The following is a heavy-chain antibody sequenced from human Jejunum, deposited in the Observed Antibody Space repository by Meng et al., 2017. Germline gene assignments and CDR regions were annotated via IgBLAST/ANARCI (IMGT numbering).Heavy chain of an antibody. Sequence: RLQETGPGLLKPPYTLSLFCTCSGVSISSSSYSWGWVRQPPGLGLEWIASMYFTGTTYYNPSLKSRVTISVDTSKNQFSLKVSSVTAADTAVYYCASHTRYPNIAVAGLEYWGRGTLVTASS. CDR3: ASHTRYPNIAVAGLEY. V-gene: IGHV4-39*07. CDR1: GVSISSSSYS. J-gene: IGHJ4*02. CDR2: MYFTGTT. D-gene: IGHD6-19*01.